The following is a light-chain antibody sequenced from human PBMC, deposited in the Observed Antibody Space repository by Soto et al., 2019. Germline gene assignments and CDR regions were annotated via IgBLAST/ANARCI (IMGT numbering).Light chain of an antibody. V-gene: IGKV3-20*01. CDR3: QQDGSSPWT. J-gene: IGKJ1*01. CDR2: GAS. CDR1: QSVSSSY. Sequence: EIVLTQSPGTLSLSPGERATLSCRASQSVSSSYLAWYQQKPGQAPRLLIYGASSRATGIPDRFSGSGSGTDFTLTISRLEPEDFAVYSCQQDGSSPWTFGQGTMV.